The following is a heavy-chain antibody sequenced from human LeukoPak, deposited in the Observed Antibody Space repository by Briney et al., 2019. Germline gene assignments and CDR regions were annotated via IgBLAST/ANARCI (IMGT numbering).Heavy chain of an antibody. V-gene: IGHV1-18*01. J-gene: IGHJ6*03. Sequence: VASVKVSCKASGFALTAYNIVWLRQAPGQGLEWVGWVTAFNDNTHYAQKVQGRVTMTRDTSTSTAYMELRSLRSDDTAVYYCARNTYGYKFSMDVWGKGTTVTISS. CDR3: ARNTYGYKFSMDV. CDR1: GFALTAYN. D-gene: IGHD5-18*01. CDR2: VTAFNDNT.